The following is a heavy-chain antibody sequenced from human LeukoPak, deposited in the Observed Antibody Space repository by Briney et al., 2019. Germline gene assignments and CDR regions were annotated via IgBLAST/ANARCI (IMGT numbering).Heavy chain of an antibody. CDR1: GFTFSDYY. Sequence: GGSLRLSCAASGFTFSDYYMSWIRQAPGKGLEWVSAISGSGDSTYYADSVKGRFTISRDNSQNTLYLQMNSLRVEDTAVYYCANVYDTSGVRGNYWGQGTLVTVST. CDR3: ANVYDTSGVRGNY. CDR2: ISGSGDST. J-gene: IGHJ4*02. D-gene: IGHD3-22*01. V-gene: IGHV3-23*01.